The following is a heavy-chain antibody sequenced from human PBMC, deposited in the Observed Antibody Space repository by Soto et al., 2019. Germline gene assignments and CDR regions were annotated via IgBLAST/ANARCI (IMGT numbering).Heavy chain of an antibody. CDR3: ARERYYGSGSRRIDY. CDR2: IHYSGST. J-gene: IGHJ4*02. D-gene: IGHD3-10*01. Sequence: SETLSLTCTVSGGSISSYYWSWIRQPPGKGLEWIGYIHYSGSTNYNPSLKSRVTISVDTSKNQFSLKLSSVTAADTAVYYCARERYYGSGSRRIDYWGQGALVTVSS. V-gene: IGHV4-59*01. CDR1: GGSISSYY.